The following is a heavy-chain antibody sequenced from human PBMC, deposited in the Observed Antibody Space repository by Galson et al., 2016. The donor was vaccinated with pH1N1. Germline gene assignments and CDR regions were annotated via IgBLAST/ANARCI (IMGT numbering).Heavy chain of an antibody. CDR2: VQDDGTTE. Sequence: SLRLSCAASGFTFSNYGMHWVRQAPGKGLEWVAFVQDDGTTEYYADSMKGRFTISRDNSQKTLYLQMNNQRVDDTAVYYCARDRGAPGSPPLYFFNYWGHGTLVIVSS. D-gene: IGHD2-15*01. V-gene: IGHV3-30*02. CDR3: ARDRGAPGSPPLYFFNY. CDR1: GFTFSNYG. J-gene: IGHJ4*01.